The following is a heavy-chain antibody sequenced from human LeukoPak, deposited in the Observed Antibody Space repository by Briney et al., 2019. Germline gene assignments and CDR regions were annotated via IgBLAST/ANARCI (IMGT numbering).Heavy chain of an antibody. Sequence: SETLSLTCSFSGVSNNTSSWTWIRQPAGKGLEWVGRIYSSGITNCNPSLESRLTMSMDTSKNQFSLKLSSLTAADTAMYYCTREAQSNVLRGVFDSWGQGTLVTVSS. J-gene: IGHJ4*02. V-gene: IGHV4-4*07. D-gene: IGHD3-10*01. CDR3: TREAQSNVLRGVFDS. CDR2: IYSSGIT. CDR1: GVSNNTSS.